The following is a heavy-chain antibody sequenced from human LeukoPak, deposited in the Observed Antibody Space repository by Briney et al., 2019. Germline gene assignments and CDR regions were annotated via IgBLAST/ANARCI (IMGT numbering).Heavy chain of an antibody. V-gene: IGHV1-46*01. D-gene: IGHD5-12*01. CDR2: IDPSGGST. CDR1: GYTFTRYY. Sequence: GASVKVSCKASGYTFTRYYMHWVRQAPGQGLEWMGIIDPSGGSTSYAQNFQGGVTMTRDATTSTVYLELSSLRSEDTAVYYCARDLIYSGYVPLGYWGQGTLVTVSS. CDR3: ARDLIYSGYVPLGY. J-gene: IGHJ4*02.